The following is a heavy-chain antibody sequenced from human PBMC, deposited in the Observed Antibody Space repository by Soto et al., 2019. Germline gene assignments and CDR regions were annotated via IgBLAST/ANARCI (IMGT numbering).Heavy chain of an antibody. D-gene: IGHD6-13*01. CDR2: INPSGSST. J-gene: IGHJ4*02. Sequence: QVQLVQSGAEVNKPGASVKDSCQASGYTFSRNYIHWVRQAPGQGLEWMGIINPSGSSTTYAQKFQGSFTMTRDTSTSTVYMELRSQRSQDTAVYYCARAPAAGTSRDFDYCGQGPLVTVSS. CDR3: ARAPAAGTSRDFDY. V-gene: IGHV1-46*01. CDR1: GYTFSRNY.